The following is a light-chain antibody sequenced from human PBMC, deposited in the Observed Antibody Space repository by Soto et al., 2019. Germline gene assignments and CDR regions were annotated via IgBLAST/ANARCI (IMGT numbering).Light chain of an antibody. CDR1: NSNIGSNT. Sequence: QSVLTQPPSASGTPGQRVTVSCSGSNSNIGSNTVNWYQQIPGTAPKLLIYRNNQRPSGVPDRFSGSRTGTSASLAISGLKSEDEADYYCAAWDDSLNGHVVFGGGTKVTVL. CDR3: AAWDDSLNGHVV. J-gene: IGLJ2*01. CDR2: RNN. V-gene: IGLV1-44*01.